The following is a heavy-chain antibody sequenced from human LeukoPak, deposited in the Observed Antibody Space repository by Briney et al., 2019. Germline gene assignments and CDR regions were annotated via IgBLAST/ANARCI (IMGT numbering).Heavy chain of an antibody. CDR3: AYDSSGEIAFDI. CDR2: IYSGGST. Sequence: GGSLRLSCAASGFTVSSNYMSCVRQAPGKGLEWVSVIYSGGSTYYADSVKGRFTISRDNSKNTLYLQMNSLRAEDTAVYYCAYDSSGEIAFDIWGQGTMVTVSS. CDR1: GFTVSSNY. J-gene: IGHJ3*02. V-gene: IGHV3-53*01. D-gene: IGHD3-22*01.